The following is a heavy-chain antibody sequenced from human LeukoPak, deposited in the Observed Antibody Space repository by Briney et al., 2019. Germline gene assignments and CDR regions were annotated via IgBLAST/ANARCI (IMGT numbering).Heavy chain of an antibody. J-gene: IGHJ4*02. V-gene: IGHV4-59*08. CDR3: ARLKGEASVTERFDY. Sequence: KASETLSLTCTVSGGSIGNYYWTWIRQPPGKGLEWLGYIHYSGTTSHNPSLKSRVSISVDTSKNQFSLKVSSVTAADTAVYYCARLKGEASVTERFDYWGQGTLVTVSS. D-gene: IGHD3-16*01. CDR2: IHYSGTT. CDR1: GGSIGNYY.